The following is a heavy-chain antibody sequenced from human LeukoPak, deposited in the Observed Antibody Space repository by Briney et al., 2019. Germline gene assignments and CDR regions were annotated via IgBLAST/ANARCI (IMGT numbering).Heavy chain of an antibody. CDR2: INHSGST. D-gene: IGHD6-13*01. V-gene: IGHV4-34*01. CDR1: GGSFSGYY. Sequence: SETLSLTCAVYGGSFSGYYWCWIRQPPGKGLEWIGEINHSGSTNYNPSLKSRVTISVDTSKNQFSLKLSSVTAADTAVYYCARARSSSWLTYFDYWGQGTLVTVSS. J-gene: IGHJ4*02. CDR3: ARARSSSWLTYFDY.